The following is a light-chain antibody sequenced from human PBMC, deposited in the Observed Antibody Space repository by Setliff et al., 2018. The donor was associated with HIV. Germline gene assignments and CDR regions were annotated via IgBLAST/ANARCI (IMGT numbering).Light chain of an antibody. Sequence: SYELTQPPSVSVAPGKTARITCGGNNIGSKSVHWHQQKPGQAPVLVIYYDSDRPSGIPERFSGSNPGNTATLTISRVEAGDEADYYCQVWDSSSDRYVFGTGTKATVL. CDR2: YDS. CDR1: NIGSKS. V-gene: IGLV3-21*04. J-gene: IGLJ1*01. CDR3: QVWDSSSDRYV.